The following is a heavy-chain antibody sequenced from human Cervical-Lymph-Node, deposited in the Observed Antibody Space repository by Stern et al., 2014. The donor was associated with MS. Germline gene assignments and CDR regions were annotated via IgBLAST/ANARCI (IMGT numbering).Heavy chain of an antibody. CDR3: ARPLPTKGPSEY. CDR2: VDYSGST. J-gene: IGHJ1*01. V-gene: IGHV4-39*02. CDR1: GGSISNSNYY. Sequence: QLQLQESGPGLVKPSETLSLTCTVSGGSISNSNYYWGWIRQPPGKGLEWIGSVDYSGSTYYKPSLKSRVTISVDTSKNHFPLNLTSVTAADTAVYYCARPLPTKGPSEY.